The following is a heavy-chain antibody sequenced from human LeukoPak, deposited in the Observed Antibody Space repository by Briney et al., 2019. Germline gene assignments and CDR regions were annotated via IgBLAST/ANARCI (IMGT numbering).Heavy chain of an antibody. CDR3: ARQHTWTYYYDSSGHIDY. CDR2: INHSGST. D-gene: IGHD3-22*01. V-gene: IGHV4-34*01. J-gene: IGHJ4*02. CDR1: GGSFSGYY. Sequence: SETLSLTCAVYGGSFSGYYWSWIRQPPGKGLEWIGEINHSGSTNYNPSLKSRVTISVDTSKNQFSLKPSSVTAADTAVYYCARQHTWTYYYDSSGHIDYWGQGTLVTVSS.